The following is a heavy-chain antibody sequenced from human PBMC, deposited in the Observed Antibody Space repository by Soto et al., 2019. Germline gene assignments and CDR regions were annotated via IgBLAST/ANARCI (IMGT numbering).Heavy chain of an antibody. D-gene: IGHD5-18*01. CDR1: GGSISPYY. Sequence: SETLSLTCTVSGGSISPYYWSWIRQPPGKGLEWIGEIYYTGSTSYNPSLKSRVTISVDTSKNQFSLKLSSVTAADTAVYYCARDSYGLFRYWGQGTLVTVSS. V-gene: IGHV4-59*12. CDR2: IYYTGST. CDR3: ARDSYGLFRY. J-gene: IGHJ4*02.